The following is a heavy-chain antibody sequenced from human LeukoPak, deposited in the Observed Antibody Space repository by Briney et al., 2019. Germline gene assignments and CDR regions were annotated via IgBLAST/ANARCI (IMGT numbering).Heavy chain of an antibody. V-gene: IGHV4-30-2*01. CDR3: AREVVYPFGEYYMDV. J-gene: IGHJ6*03. D-gene: IGHD3-10*01. Sequence: SSETLSLTCTVSGGSISSGGYYWSWIRQPPGKGLEWIGYIYHSGSTYYNPSLKSRVTISVDRSKNQFSLKLSSVTAADTAVYYCAREVVYPFGEYYMDVWGKGTTVTVSS. CDR1: GGSISSGGYY. CDR2: IYHSGST.